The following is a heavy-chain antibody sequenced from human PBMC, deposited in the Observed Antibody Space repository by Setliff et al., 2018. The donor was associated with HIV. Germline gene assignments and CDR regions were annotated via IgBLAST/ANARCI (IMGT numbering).Heavy chain of an antibody. V-gene: IGHV5-51*01. D-gene: IGHD2-8*02. CDR3: ARHINSYWYGDGMDV. CDR1: GYSFTSYW. J-gene: IGHJ6*02. Sequence: GESLKISCKGSGYSFTSYWIGWVRQMPGKGLEWMGIIYPGDSDTRYSPSFQGQVTISADKSISTAYLQWSILKASDTATYYCARHINSYWYGDGMDVWGQGTTVTVSS. CDR2: IYPGDSDT.